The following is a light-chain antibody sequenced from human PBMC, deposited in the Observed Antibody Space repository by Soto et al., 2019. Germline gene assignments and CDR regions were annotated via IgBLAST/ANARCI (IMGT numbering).Light chain of an antibody. V-gene: IGKV1-9*01. CDR3: QQLNNYPRALT. CDR1: QAISNN. CDR2: GAS. Sequence: DIQLTQSPSFLSASVGDRVTITCRASQAISNNLAWYQHNPGKPPKLLIYGASTLQSGVPSRFSGSGSGTEFTLTISSLQPEDFATYYCQQLNNYPRALTFGGGPKVEIE. J-gene: IGKJ4*01.